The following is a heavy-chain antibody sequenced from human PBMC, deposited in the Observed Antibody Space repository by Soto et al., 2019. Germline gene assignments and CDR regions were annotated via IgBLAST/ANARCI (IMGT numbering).Heavy chain of an antibody. CDR1: GGSFSGYY. CDR3: ARESHDILTGPPWVWYFDL. V-gene: IGHV4-34*01. D-gene: IGHD3-9*01. Sequence: QVQLQQWGAGPLRPLETLSLTCGVSGGSFSGYYWAWIRQSPGKGLEWIGEINDRGSINYNPSLKSRVSISVGTSKNHHSLNLRSVTAADTAVYYCARESHDILTGPPWVWYFDLWGRGTLVTVSS. J-gene: IGHJ2*01. CDR2: INDRGSI.